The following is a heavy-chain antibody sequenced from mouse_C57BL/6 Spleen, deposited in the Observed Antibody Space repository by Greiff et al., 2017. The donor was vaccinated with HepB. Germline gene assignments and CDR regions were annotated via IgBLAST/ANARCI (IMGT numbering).Heavy chain of an antibody. CDR3: ASGYGISTGYYAMDY. CDR2: IDPEDGET. CDR1: GFNIKDYY. J-gene: IGHJ4*01. V-gene: IGHV14-2*01. D-gene: IGHD1-1*01. Sequence: EVKLVESGAELVKPGASVKLSCTASGFNIKDYYMHWVKQRTEQGLEWIGRIDPEDGETKYAPKFQGKATITADTSSNTAYLQLSSLTSEDTAVYYCASGYGISTGYYAMDYWGQGTSVTVSS.